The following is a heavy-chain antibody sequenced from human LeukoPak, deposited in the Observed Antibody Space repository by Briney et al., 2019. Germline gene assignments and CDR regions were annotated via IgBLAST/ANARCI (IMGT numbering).Heavy chain of an antibody. CDR2: IIPIFGTA. D-gene: IGHD1-26*01. J-gene: IGHJ4*02. Sequence: SVKVSCKASGGTFSSYAISWVRQAPGQGLEWMGGIIPIFGTANYAQKFQGRVTITTDESTSTAYMELSSLRSEDTAVYYCAREGSGSPYFDYWGQGTLVTVSS. V-gene: IGHV1-69*05. CDR1: GGTFSSYA. CDR3: AREGSGSPYFDY.